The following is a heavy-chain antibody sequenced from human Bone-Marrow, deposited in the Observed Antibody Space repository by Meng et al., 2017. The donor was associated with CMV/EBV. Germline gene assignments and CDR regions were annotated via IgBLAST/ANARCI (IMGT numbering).Heavy chain of an antibody. J-gene: IGHJ3*02. D-gene: IGHD2-2*01. CDR1: GFTFSSYS. Sequence: GESLKISCAASGFTFSSYSMNWVRQAPGKGLEWVSSISSSSSYIYYADSVKGRFTISRDNAKNSLYLQMNSLRAEDTALYYCAKDTAALAYGAFDIWGQGTMVTVSS. CDR3: AKDTAALAYGAFDI. V-gene: IGHV3-21*04. CDR2: ISSSSSYI.